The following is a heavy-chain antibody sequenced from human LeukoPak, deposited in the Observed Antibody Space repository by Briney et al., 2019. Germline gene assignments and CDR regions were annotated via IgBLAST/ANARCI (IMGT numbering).Heavy chain of an antibody. V-gene: IGHV3-23*01. J-gene: IGHJ4*02. CDR2: ISGSGAGT. CDR1: GFTFSTYA. Sequence: GGSLRLSCAASGFTFSTYAMSWVRQAPGKGLEWVSTISGSGAGTYYADSVKGRFTISRDNSKNTLYLQMNSLRAEDTAVYYCAKEQNSKGFFDYWGQGTRVTVSS. CDR3: AKEQNSKGFFDY. D-gene: IGHD4-23*01.